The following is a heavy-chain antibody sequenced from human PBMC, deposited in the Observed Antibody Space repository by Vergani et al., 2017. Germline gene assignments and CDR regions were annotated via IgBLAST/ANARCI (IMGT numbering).Heavy chain of an antibody. Sequence: EVDLVESGGGLAQPGGSLRLSCEASGITFWKFGMHWVRQGPGKGLEWVSGISWNSGAVDYADSVRGRFTISRDNAKNSLFLEMNSLRFEDTAVYYCAKNPTYYYDSSAYFDYWGQGTLVTVSS. CDR1: GITFWKFG. J-gene: IGHJ4*02. D-gene: IGHD3-22*01. V-gene: IGHV3-9*01. CDR3: AKNPTYYYDSSAYFDY. CDR2: ISWNSGAV.